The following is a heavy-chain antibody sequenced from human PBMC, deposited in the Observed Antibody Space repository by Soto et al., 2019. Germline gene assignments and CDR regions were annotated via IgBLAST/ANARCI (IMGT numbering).Heavy chain of an antibody. Sequence: PGGSLRLSCAASGFTFSSYWMSWVRQAPGKGLEWVANIKQDGSEKYYVDSVKGRFTISRDNAKNSLYLQMNSLRAEDTAVYYCACSGYSSGWYAFDIWGQGTMVTVSS. CDR3: ACSGYSSGWYAFDI. D-gene: IGHD6-19*01. CDR2: IKQDGSEK. CDR1: GFTFSSYW. J-gene: IGHJ3*02. V-gene: IGHV3-7*01.